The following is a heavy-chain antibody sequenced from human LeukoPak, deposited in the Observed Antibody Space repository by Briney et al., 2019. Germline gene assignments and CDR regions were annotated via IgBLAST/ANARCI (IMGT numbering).Heavy chain of an antibody. D-gene: IGHD3-10*01. CDR1: GGSISSSSYY. CDR3: ARDGARGG. J-gene: IGHJ4*02. Sequence: SETLSLTCTVSGGSISSSSYYWGWIRQPPGKGLEWIGSIYYSGSTYYNPSLKSRVTISVDTSKNQFSLKLSSVTAADTAVYYCARDGARGGWGQGTLVIVSS. CDR2: IYYSGST. V-gene: IGHV4-39*07.